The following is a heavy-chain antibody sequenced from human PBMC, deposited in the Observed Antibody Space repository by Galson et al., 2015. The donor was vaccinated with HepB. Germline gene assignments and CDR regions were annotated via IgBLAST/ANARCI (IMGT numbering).Heavy chain of an antibody. CDR2: INPNSGGT. Sequence: QSGAEVKKPGESLRISCKASGSTFTGYYMHWVRQAPGQGLEWMGWINPNSGGTNYTQKFQGRVTMTRDTSISTAYMELSRLRFDDTAVYYCARVRSGWTDYWGQGTLVSVSS. J-gene: IGHJ4*02. V-gene: IGHV1-2*02. D-gene: IGHD6-19*01. CDR3: ARVRSGWTDY. CDR1: GSTFTGYY.